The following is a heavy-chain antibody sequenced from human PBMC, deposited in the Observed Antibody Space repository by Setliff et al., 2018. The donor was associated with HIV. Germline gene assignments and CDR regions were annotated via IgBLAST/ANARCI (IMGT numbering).Heavy chain of an antibody. CDR1: GGSFSDYH. Sequence: PSETLSLTCAVYGGSFSDYHWSWSRQPPGKGLEWIGEINHSGSTNNNSSLTSRVTITVDTSKNQSSLKLSSVTAADTAVYYCASGGRSLDAQTWFDPWGQGTLVTVSS. V-gene: IGHV4-34*01. J-gene: IGHJ5*02. CDR3: ASGGRSLDAQTWFDP. CDR2: INHSGST.